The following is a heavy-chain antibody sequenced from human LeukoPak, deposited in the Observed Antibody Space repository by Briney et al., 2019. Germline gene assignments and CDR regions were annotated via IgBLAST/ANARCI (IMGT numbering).Heavy chain of an antibody. J-gene: IGHJ6*03. CDR3: ARDLAGTSVDYYYYYMDV. CDR1: GGTFSSYA. V-gene: IGHV1-69*05. Sequence: ASVKVSCKASGGTFSSYAISWVRQAPGPGLEWMEGIIPIFGTANYAQKFQGRVTITTDESTSTAYMELSSLRSEDTAVYYCARDLAGTSVDYYYYYMDVWGKGTTVTVSS. D-gene: IGHD1-7*01. CDR2: IIPIFGTA.